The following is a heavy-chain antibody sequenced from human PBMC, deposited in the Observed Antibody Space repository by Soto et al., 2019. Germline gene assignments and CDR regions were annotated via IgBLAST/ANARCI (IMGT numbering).Heavy chain of an antibody. V-gene: IGHV1-69*13. D-gene: IGHD4-17*01. CDR3: ARARATVTTYYYYHGMDV. J-gene: IGHJ6*02. CDR2: IIPIFGTA. CDR1: GGAFTSYA. Sequence: SVKVSCKASGGAFTSYAISWVRQAPGQGLEWMGGIIPIFGTANYAQKFQGRVTITADESTSTAYMELSSLRSEDTAVYYCARARATVTTYYYYHGMDVWGQGTTVTVSS.